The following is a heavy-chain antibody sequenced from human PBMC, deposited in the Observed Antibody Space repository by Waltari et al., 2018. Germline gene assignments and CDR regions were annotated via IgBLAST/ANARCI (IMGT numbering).Heavy chain of an antibody. D-gene: IGHD5-12*01. CDR3: ARGRAGYIQDVFDI. CDR2: ISSSTTT. CDR1: GLPFRTYN. J-gene: IGHJ3*02. V-gene: IGHV3-48*01. Sequence: EVQLVESGGGLVQPGESLRLSCAASGLPFRTYNMNWVRQAPGKGLEWVSYISSSTTTYYADYVKGRFTISRDNAKNSLYLQMNSLRAEDTALYYCARGRAGYIQDVFDIWGQGTMVSVSS.